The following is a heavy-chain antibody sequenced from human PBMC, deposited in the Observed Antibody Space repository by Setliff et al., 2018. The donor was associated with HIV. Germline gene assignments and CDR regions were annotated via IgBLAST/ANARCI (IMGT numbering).Heavy chain of an antibody. J-gene: IGHJ4*02. V-gene: IGHV4-4*08. CDR3: ASGREAVAGALHFDY. Sequence: SETLSLTCTVSGGSISSYFWSWIRQPPGKGLEWIWYIYTNGSTNYNPSLKSRVTISVDTSKNQFSLKLNSVTAADTAVYYCASGREAVAGALHFDYWGQGPLVTVSS. CDR1: GGSISSYF. D-gene: IGHD6-19*01. CDR2: IYTNGST.